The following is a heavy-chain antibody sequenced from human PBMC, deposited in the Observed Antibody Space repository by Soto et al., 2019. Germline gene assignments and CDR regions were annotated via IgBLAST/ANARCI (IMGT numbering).Heavy chain of an antibody. J-gene: IGHJ5*02. CDR1: GYTFISYG. V-gene: IGHV1-18*01. CDR3: ARDMGGYPWDWFDP. D-gene: IGHD3-16*01. Sequence: QVQLVQSGAEVKKPGASVKVSCKASGYTFISYGIIWVRQAPGQGLEWMGWISVYNGNTNYAQKLQGRVTMTTDTSTSTAYVELRSLRSDDTAVYYWARDMGGYPWDWFDPWGQGTLVTVSS. CDR2: ISVYNGNT.